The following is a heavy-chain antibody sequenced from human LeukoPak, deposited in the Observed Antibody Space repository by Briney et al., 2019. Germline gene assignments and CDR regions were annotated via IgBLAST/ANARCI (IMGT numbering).Heavy chain of an antibody. CDR2: IYYSGST. D-gene: IGHD5-18*01. CDR3: ARRSWIQIQGVFDP. CDR1: GGSISGYY. J-gene: IGHJ5*02. Sequence: SETLSLTCTVSGGSISGYYWSWIRQPPGKGLEWIGYIYYSGSTNYNPSLKSRVTISVDTSKNQFSLKLSSMTAADTAVYYCARRSWIQIQGVFDPWGQGTLVTVSS. V-gene: IGHV4-59*01.